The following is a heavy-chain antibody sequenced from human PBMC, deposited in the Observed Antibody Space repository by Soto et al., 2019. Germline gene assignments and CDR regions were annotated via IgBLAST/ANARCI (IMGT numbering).Heavy chain of an antibody. D-gene: IGHD3-10*01. CDR1: GFTFSTSW. CDR2: INSDGSIT. Sequence: EVQLVESGGGLVHPGGSLRLSCAASGFTFSTSWIPWVRQAPGKGLVWVSRINSDGSITNYADSVKGRFTISRDNAKYTVFLEMTSLRAEDTAVYYCSRDRWGGGRGMDVGGQGPTVTVSS. CDR3: SRDRWGGGRGMDV. J-gene: IGHJ6*02. V-gene: IGHV3-74*01.